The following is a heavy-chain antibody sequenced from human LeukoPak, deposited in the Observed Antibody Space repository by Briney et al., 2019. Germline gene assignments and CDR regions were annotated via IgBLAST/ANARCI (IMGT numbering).Heavy chain of an antibody. CDR3: ARGGSKQWLVDDS. D-gene: IGHD6-19*01. Sequence: SETLSLTCTVSGGSVSGYYWSWIRQPPGKGLEWIRYIHYSGSTNYNPSLKSRVTISVDTSKNQFSLKLSSVTAADTAIYYCARGGSKQWLVDDSWGQGTPVTVSS. J-gene: IGHJ4*02. CDR2: IHYSGST. CDR1: GGSVSGYY. V-gene: IGHV4-59*02.